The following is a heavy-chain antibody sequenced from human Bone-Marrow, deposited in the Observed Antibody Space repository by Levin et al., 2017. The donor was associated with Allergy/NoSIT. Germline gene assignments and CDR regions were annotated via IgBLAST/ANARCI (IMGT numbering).Heavy chain of an antibody. J-gene: IGHJ4*02. D-gene: IGHD2-2*01. Sequence: RSGGSLRLSCTVSGGSISSSSYYWGWIRQPPGKGLEWIGSIHYSGSTYYNPSLKSRVTISVDTSKNQFSLKLSPVTAADTAVYYCAGEINCSSTSCYAFGYFDYWGQGTLVTVSS. V-gene: IGHV4-39*02. CDR3: AGEINCSSTSCYAFGYFDY. CDR1: GGSISSSSYY. CDR2: IHYSGST.